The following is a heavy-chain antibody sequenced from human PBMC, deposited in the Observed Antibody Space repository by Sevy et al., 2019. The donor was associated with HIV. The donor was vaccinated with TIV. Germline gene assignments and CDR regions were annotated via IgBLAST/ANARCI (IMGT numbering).Heavy chain of an antibody. CDR3: AREAIVGATDAIDI. CDR2: ISYDGSNK. CDR1: GFTFSSYA. Sequence: GGSLRLSCAASGFTFSSYAMHWVRQAPGKGLEWVAVISYDGSNKYYADSVKGRFTISRDNSKNTLYLQMNSLRAEDSAVYYCAREAIVGATDAIDIWGQGTMVTVSS. J-gene: IGHJ3*02. V-gene: IGHV3-30-3*01. D-gene: IGHD1-26*01.